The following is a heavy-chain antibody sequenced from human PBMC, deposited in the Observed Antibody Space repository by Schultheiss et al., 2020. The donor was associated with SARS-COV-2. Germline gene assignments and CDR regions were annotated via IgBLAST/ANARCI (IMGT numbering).Heavy chain of an antibody. J-gene: IGHJ6*02. CDR3: ARDLAGIVVVVAATRVANYGMDV. V-gene: IGHV3-13*05. CDR1: GFTFSSYD. D-gene: IGHD2-15*01. Sequence: SCAASGFTFSSYDMHWVRQATGKGLEWVSAIGTAGDPYYPGSVKGRFTISRDNAKNSLYLQMNSLRAEDTAVYYCARDLAGIVVVVAATRVANYGMDVWGQGTTVTVSS. CDR2: IGTAGDP.